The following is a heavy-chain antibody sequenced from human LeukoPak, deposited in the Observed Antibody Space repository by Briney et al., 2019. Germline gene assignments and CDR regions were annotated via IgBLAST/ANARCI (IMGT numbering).Heavy chain of an antibody. J-gene: IGHJ4*02. Sequence: GGSLRLSCAASGFTFSSYWMSWVRQAPGKGLEWVANIEQDGSEKYYVDSVKGRFTLSRDNAKNSLYLQMNSLRAEDTAVYYCARERTFMVRGVIDDWGQGTLVTVSS. CDR1: GFTFSSYW. CDR3: ARERTFMVRGVIDD. D-gene: IGHD3-10*01. V-gene: IGHV3-7*01. CDR2: IEQDGSEK.